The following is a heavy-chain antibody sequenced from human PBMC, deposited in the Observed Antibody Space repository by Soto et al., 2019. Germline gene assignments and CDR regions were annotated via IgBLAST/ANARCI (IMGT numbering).Heavy chain of an antibody. J-gene: IGHJ5*02. V-gene: IGHV1-18*01. CDR1: GYTFTSYG. CDR3: ARYGIAVAGTSYTTPDWSDP. D-gene: IGHD6-19*01. CDR2: ISAYNGNT. Sequence: ASVKVSCKASGYTFTSYGISWVRQAPGQGLEWMGWISAYNGNTNYAQKLQGRVTMTTDTSTSTAYMELRSLRSDDTAVYYCARYGIAVAGTSYTTPDWSDPWGQGTLVTVSS.